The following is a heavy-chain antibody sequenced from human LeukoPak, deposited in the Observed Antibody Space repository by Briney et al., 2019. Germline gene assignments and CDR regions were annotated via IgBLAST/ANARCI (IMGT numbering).Heavy chain of an antibody. D-gene: IGHD5-18*01. CDR2: IYDSGST. J-gene: IGHJ4*02. CDR3: ARDRRGYGSFDS. CDR1: DGSISSYY. Sequence: SETLSLTCTVSDGSISSYYWNWIRQPPGKGLEWIGFIYDSGSTNYNPSLYSRLTISVDTSKNQFSLKLTSVTAADTAVYYCARDRRGYGSFDSWGQGTLVTVSS. V-gene: IGHV4-59*01.